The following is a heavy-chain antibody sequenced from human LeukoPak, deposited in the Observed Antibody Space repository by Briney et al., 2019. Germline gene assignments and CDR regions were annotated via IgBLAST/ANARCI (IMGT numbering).Heavy chain of an antibody. CDR2: IRYDGSNK. J-gene: IGHJ4*02. CDR1: GFTFSSYG. Sequence: GGSLRLSCAASGFTFSSYGMHWVRQAPGKGLEWVAFIRYDGSNKYYADSVKGRFTISRDNSKNTLYLQMNSLRAEDTAVYYCARANKAQYYYDSSGYGDYWGQGTLVTVSS. CDR3: ARANKAQYYYDSSGYGDY. D-gene: IGHD3-22*01. V-gene: IGHV3-30*02.